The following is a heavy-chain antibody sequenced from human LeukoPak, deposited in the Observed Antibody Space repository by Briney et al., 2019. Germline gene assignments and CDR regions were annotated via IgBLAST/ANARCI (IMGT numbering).Heavy chain of an antibody. CDR3: ARGVRRRPDAFDI. D-gene: IGHD6-25*01. Sequence: GGSLRLSCAASGFTFSSYGMSWVRQAPGKGLEWVSAISGSGGSTYYADSVKGRFTISRDNSKNTLYLQMNSLRAEDTAVYYCARGVRRRPDAFDIWGQGTMVTVSS. V-gene: IGHV3-23*01. CDR1: GFTFSSYG. J-gene: IGHJ3*02. CDR2: ISGSGGST.